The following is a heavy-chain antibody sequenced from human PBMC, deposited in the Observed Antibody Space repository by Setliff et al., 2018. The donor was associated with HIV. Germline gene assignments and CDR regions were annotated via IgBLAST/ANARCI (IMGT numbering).Heavy chain of an antibody. CDR1: GHTFSNSD. Sequence: GASVNVSCKASGHTFSNSDIHWVRRATGQGLEWMGWMNPNTGVAGYALKFQGGVTMTRDTSISTAYMELSSLTSEDTAVYWCASGKGVGGVIITGGLDVWGKGTTVTVSS. CDR2: MNPNTGVA. D-gene: IGHD3-10*01. J-gene: IGHJ6*04. V-gene: IGHV1-8*01. CDR3: ASGKGVGGVIITGGLDV.